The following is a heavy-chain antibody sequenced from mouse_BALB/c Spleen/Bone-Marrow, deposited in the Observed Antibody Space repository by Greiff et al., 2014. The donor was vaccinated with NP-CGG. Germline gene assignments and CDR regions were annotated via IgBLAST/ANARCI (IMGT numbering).Heavy chain of an antibody. V-gene: IGHV5-6-5*01. CDR3: ARGGGYYYAMDY. CDR2: ISSGGST. Sequence: ESGGGLVKPGGSLKLSCAASGFTFSSYAMSWVRQTPEKRLEWVASISSGGSTYYPDSVKGRFTISRDNARNILYLQMSSLRSGDTAMYYCARGGGYYYAMDYWGQGTSVTVSS. CDR1: GFTFSSYA. J-gene: IGHJ4*01.